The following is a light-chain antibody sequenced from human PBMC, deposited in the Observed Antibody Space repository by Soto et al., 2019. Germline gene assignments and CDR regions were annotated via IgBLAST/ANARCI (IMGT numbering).Light chain of an antibody. CDR2: AAS. J-gene: IGKJ2*01. CDR3: QQYYMYPHT. V-gene: IGKV1-8*01. CDR1: QGISSY. Sequence: IRMTQSPSSLSASTGDRVTITCRASQGISSYLAWYQQEPGKDPKLLIYAASTLQSGVPSRFSGSGSGTDFTLTISCLQSEDFATYYCQQYYMYPHTFGQGTKLEIK.